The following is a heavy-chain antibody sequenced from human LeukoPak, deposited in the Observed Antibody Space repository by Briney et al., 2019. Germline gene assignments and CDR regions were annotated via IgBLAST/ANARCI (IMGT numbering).Heavy chain of an antibody. D-gene: IGHD2-21*02. V-gene: IGHV1-2*02. CDR3: ATAEYCGGDCYTPLDY. Sequence: ASVKVSCKASGYTFTGHYMHWVRQAPGQGLEWMGWINPNSGGTNYAQKFQGRVTMTRDTSISTAYMELSRLRSDDTAVYYCATAEYCGGDCYTPLDYWGQGTLVTVSS. CDR1: GYTFTGHY. CDR2: INPNSGGT. J-gene: IGHJ4*02.